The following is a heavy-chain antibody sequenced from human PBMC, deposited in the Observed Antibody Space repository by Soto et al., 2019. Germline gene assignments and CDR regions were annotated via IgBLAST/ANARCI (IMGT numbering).Heavy chain of an antibody. Sequence: QVQLMQSGAEVRKPGASVKVSCRASGYTFTDYDINWVRQATGQGLEWLGWMTPNSGNTGYALKFQGRDTLTRDISRSTAYMELSSLTSEDTAVYYCARNLYNTGDFDHWGQGTLVTVSS. CDR3: ARNLYNTGDFDH. J-gene: IGHJ5*02. CDR1: GYTFTDYD. CDR2: MTPNSGNT. V-gene: IGHV1-8*02. D-gene: IGHD3-16*01.